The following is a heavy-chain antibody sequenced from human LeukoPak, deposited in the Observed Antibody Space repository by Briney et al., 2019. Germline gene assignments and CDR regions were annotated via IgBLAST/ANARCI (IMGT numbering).Heavy chain of an antibody. D-gene: IGHD1-1*01. CDR1: GFTFSSYG. Sequence: PGGSLRLSCAAPGFTFSSYGMHWVRQAPGKGLEWVAVISYDGSNKYYADSVKGRFTISRDNSKNTLYLQMNSLRAEDTAVYYCANLEQDYYYGMDVWGQGTTVTVSS. V-gene: IGHV3-30*18. J-gene: IGHJ6*02. CDR3: ANLEQDYYYGMDV. CDR2: ISYDGSNK.